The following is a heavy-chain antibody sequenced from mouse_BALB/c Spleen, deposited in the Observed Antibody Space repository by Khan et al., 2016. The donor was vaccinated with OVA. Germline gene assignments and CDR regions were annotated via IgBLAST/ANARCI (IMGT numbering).Heavy chain of an antibody. CDR2: IWGGGST. D-gene: IGHD1-1*02. J-gene: IGHJ1*01. Sequence: QVQLKESGPGLVAPSQSLSITCTVSGFSLATYGVSWVRQPPGKGLEWLGIIWGGGSTNYHSALRSRLSISKDYSKSQVFLKLNSLQTDDTATYHCAKFYYGGVSNWYFDVWGAGTTVTVSS. CDR3: AKFYYGGVSNWYFDV. CDR1: GFSLATYG. V-gene: IGHV2-3*01.